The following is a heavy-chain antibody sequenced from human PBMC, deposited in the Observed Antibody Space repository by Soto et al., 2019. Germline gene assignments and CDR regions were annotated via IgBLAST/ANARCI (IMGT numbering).Heavy chain of an antibody. CDR1: GFTFSSYV. CDR3: ARDGYCSGGSCYSVPVFDY. D-gene: IGHD2-15*01. V-gene: IGHV3-33*01. J-gene: IGHJ4*02. Sequence: GGSLILSCAASGFTFSSYVMHWVRQAPGKGLEWVAVIWYDGSNKYYADSVKGRFTISRDNSKNTLYLQMNSLRAEDTAVYYCARDGYCSGGSCYSVPVFDYWGQGTLVTVSS. CDR2: IWYDGSNK.